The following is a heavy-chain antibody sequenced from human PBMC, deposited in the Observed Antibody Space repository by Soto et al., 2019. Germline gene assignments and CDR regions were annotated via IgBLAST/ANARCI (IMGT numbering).Heavy chain of an antibody. CDR1: GYTFTSYD. J-gene: IGHJ3*02. Sequence: ASVKVSCKASGYTFTSYDINWVRQATGQGLEWMGWMNPNSGNTGYAQKLQGRVTMTTDTSTSTAYMELRSLRSDDTAVYYCARDEPIAVAGMVAFDIWGQGTMVTVSS. D-gene: IGHD6-19*01. V-gene: IGHV1-8*01. CDR2: MNPNSGNT. CDR3: ARDEPIAVAGMVAFDI.